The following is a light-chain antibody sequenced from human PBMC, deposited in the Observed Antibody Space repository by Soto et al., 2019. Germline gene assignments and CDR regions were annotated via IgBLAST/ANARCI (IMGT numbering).Light chain of an antibody. CDR3: MQATHWPIT. Sequence: ELVLTQSPGTLSLSPVERATLSCRASQSVSSSYLAWYQQKPGQAPRLLIHGASSRATGIPDRFSGSGSGTDFALKISRVEADDVGVYYCMQATHWPITFGQGTRLENK. CDR1: QSVSSSY. CDR2: GAS. V-gene: IGKV3-20*01. J-gene: IGKJ5*01.